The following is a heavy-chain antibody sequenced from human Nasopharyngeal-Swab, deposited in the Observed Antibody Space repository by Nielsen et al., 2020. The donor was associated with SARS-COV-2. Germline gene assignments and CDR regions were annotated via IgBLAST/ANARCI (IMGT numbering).Heavy chain of an antibody. CDR1: GFTFNNYN. J-gene: IGHJ5*02. CDR2: ISSSSSYI. Sequence: GESLKISCAASGFTFNNYNFNWVRQAPGKGLEWVSSISSSSSYIYYADSVKGRFTISRDNAKNSLYLQMNSLRAEDTAVYFCARGVTRRGSYNWLDPWGQGTLVTVSS. CDR3: ARGVTRRGSYNWLDP. V-gene: IGHV3-21*01. D-gene: IGHD1-26*01.